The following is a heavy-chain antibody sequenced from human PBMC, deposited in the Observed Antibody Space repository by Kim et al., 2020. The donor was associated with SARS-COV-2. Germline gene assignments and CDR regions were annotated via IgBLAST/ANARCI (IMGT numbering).Heavy chain of an antibody. D-gene: IGHD6-13*01. CDR1: GFTFSSYG. J-gene: IGHJ6*02. Sequence: GGSLRLSCAASGFTFSSYGMHWVRQAPGKGLEWVAVIWYDGSNKYYADSVKGRFTISRDNSKNTLYLQMNSLRAEDTAVYYCAKDSGIGLPGADYGMDVWGQGPTVTVSS. CDR3: AKDSGIGLPGADYGMDV. V-gene: IGHV3-33*06. CDR2: IWYDGSNK.